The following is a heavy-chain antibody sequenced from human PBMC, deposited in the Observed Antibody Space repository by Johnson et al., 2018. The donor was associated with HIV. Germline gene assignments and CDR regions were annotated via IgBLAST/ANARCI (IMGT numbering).Heavy chain of an antibody. D-gene: IGHD2/OR15-2a*01. J-gene: IGHJ3*02. CDR3: ARDFFDSTTYPRRGQADAFDI. CDR2: INWNGGRT. V-gene: IGHV3-20*04. Sequence: VQLVESGGGVVRPGGSLRLSCAAAGFTFDDYGMSWVRQAPGKGLEWVSGINWNGGRTGYADSVKGRFTLSRDNAKNSLYLQMNSLRAEDTAVYYCARDFFDSTTYPRRGQADAFDIWGQGTMVTVSS. CDR1: GFTFDDYG.